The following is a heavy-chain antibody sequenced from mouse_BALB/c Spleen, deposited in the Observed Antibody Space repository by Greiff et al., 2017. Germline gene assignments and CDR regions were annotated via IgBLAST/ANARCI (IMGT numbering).Heavy chain of an antibody. CDR3: ARSNPHFDY. CDR1: GYAFSSSW. Sequence: QVQLQQSGPELVKPGASVKISCKASGYAFSSSWMNWVKQRPGQGLEWIGRIYPGDGDTNYNGKFKGKATLTADKSSSTAYMQLSSLTSVDSAVYFCARSNPHFDYWGQGTTLTVSS. J-gene: IGHJ2*01. CDR2: IYPGDGDT. V-gene: IGHV1-82*01.